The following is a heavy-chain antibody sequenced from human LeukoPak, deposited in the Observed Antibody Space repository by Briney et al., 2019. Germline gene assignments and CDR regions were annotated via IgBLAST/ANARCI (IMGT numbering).Heavy chain of an antibody. Sequence: SETLSLTCTVSGGSISSSSYYWGWIRQPPGKGLEWIGSIYYSGSTYYNPSLKSRVTISVDTSKNQFSLKLSSVTAADTAVYYCARVVYSYGSLYYFDYWGQGTLVTVSS. D-gene: IGHD5-18*01. CDR1: GGSISSSSYY. CDR3: ARVVYSYGSLYYFDY. CDR2: IYYSGST. J-gene: IGHJ4*02. V-gene: IGHV4-39*07.